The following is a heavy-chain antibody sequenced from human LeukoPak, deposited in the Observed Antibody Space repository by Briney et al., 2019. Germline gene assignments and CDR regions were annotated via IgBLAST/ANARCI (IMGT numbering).Heavy chain of an antibody. Sequence: GGSLRLSCAASGFTFRVYTMNWVRQAPGKGLEWVSSISSGSTYIYYADSMRGRFTISRDNAKNSLYLQMNSLRAEDTAVYYCARGLLRFLEWFDPWGQGTLVTVSS. CDR2: ISSGSTYI. CDR1: GFTFRVYT. J-gene: IGHJ5*02. D-gene: IGHD3-3*01. CDR3: ARGLLRFLEWFDP. V-gene: IGHV3-21*01.